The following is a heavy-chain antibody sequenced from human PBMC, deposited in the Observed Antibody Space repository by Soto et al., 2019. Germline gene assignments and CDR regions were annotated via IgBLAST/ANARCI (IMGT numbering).Heavy chain of an antibody. CDR1: GCTFSSYA. J-gene: IGHJ6*02. D-gene: IGHD3-3*01. CDR2: IIPIFGTA. CDR3: ARRTRADFWSGFSYYGMDV. Sequence: SVKVSCKSSGCTFSSYAISCVRQAPGQGLEWMGGIIPIFGTANYAQKFQGRVTITADESTSTAYMELSSLRSEDTAVYYCARRTRADFWSGFSYYGMDVWGQGTTVTVSS. V-gene: IGHV1-69*13.